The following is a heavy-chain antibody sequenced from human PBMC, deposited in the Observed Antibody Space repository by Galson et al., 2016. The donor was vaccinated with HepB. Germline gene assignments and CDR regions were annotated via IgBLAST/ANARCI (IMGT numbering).Heavy chain of an antibody. CDR2: IKEDGSEK. CDR1: GFTFSRHW. CDR3: ARDSWGYQAPPLDY. J-gene: IGHJ4*02. Sequence: SLRLSCAASGFTFSRHWMSWVRQAPGKGLEWVANIKEDGSEKNYVDSVKGRITISRDNAKNSLYLQMNTLRAEDTAVYYCARDSWGYQAPPLDYWGQGTLVTVSS. D-gene: IGHD3-16*02. V-gene: IGHV3-7*01.